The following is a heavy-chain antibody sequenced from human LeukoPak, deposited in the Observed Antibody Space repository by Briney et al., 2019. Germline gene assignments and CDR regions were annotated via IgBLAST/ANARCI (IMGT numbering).Heavy chain of an antibody. Sequence: PGGSLRLSCAASGFTFSDYWMHWVRQAPGKGLVWVSRINTDGSFTRYADPVQGRFTISRDTAKNTLFLQMNSLRAEDTAVYYCAREAKVGGALQYWGQGILVTVSS. CDR2: INTDGSFT. CDR1: GFTFSDYW. D-gene: IGHD1-26*01. V-gene: IGHV3-74*01. CDR3: AREAKVGGALQY. J-gene: IGHJ4*02.